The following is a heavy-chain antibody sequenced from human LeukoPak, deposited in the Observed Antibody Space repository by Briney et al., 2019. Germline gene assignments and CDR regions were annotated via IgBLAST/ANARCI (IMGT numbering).Heavy chain of an antibody. D-gene: IGHD3-16*01. V-gene: IGHV3-21*01. CDR1: GFTISDHY. J-gene: IGHJ4*02. CDR3: ARGRWGGEVDY. Sequence: PGGSLRLSCAASGFTISDHYMDWVRQAPGKGLEWVSSISSSSSYIYYADSVKGRFTISRDNAKNSLYLQMNSLRAEDTAVYYCARGRWGGEVDYWGQGTLVTVSS. CDR2: ISSSSSYI.